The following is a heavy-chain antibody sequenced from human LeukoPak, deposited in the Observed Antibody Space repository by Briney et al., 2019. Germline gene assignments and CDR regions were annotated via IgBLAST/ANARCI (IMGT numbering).Heavy chain of an antibody. D-gene: IGHD3-3*01. J-gene: IGHJ6*02. CDR3: ARETGAPAPIYDFWSARPYGMDV. V-gene: IGHV3-30-3*01. Sequence: GGSLRLSCAASGFTFSSYAMHWVRQAPGKGLEWVAVISYDGSNKYYADPVKGRFTISRDNSKNTLYLQMNSLRAEDTAVYYCARETGAPAPIYDFWSARPYGMDVWGQGTTVTVSS. CDR2: ISYDGSNK. CDR1: GFTFSSYA.